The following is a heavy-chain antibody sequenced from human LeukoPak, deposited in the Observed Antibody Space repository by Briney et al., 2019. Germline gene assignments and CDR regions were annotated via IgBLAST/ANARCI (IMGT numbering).Heavy chain of an antibody. Sequence: GGSLRLSCAASGFTFSSYWMSWVRQAPGKGLEWVSAISGSGGSTYYADSVKGRFTISRDNSKNTLYLQMNSLRAEDTAVYYCAKAAAAAGWLLYYFDYWGQGTLVTVSS. CDR2: ISGSGGST. D-gene: IGHD6-13*01. CDR3: AKAAAAAGWLLYYFDY. CDR1: GFTFSSYW. J-gene: IGHJ4*02. V-gene: IGHV3-23*01.